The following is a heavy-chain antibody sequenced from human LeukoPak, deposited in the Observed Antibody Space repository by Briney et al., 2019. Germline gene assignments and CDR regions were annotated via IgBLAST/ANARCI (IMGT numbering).Heavy chain of an antibody. D-gene: IGHD3-22*01. J-gene: IGHJ4*02. CDR1: GGSFSGYY. Sequence: SETLSLTCAVYGGSFSGYYWSWIRQTPGKGLEWIGEINHSGSTNYNPSLKSRVTISVDTSKNQFSLKLSSVTGADTAVYYCARGGPGSGWHYYLDYWGQGTLVTVSS. CDR2: INHSGST. V-gene: IGHV4-34*01. CDR3: ARGGPGSGWHYYLDY.